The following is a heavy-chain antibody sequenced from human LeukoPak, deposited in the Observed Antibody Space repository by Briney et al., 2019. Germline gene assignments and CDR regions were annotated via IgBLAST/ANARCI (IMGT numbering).Heavy chain of an antibody. J-gene: IGHJ4*02. V-gene: IGHV1-18*01. CDR3: ARALDHYYGSGSYY. CDR1: GYTFNSNG. Sequence: GASVKVSCKASGYTFNSNGISWVRQAPGQGLEWMGWISAYNGHTNYAQKLQGRVTMTTDTSTSTAYMELRSLRSDDTAVYYCARALDHYYGSGSYYWGQGTLVTVSS. CDR2: ISAYNGHT. D-gene: IGHD3-10*01.